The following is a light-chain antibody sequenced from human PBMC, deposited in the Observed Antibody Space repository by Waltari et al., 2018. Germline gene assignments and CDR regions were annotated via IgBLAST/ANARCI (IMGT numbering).Light chain of an antibody. CDR2: SAS. J-gene: IGKJ3*01. V-gene: IGKV1-27*01. Sequence: DIQMTQSPSSLSASVGDTVTITCRASQSFSSSLAWYQQKPGKAPKLLIYSASSLQSGVPSRFSVSKSGTDFTLTISSLQPEDIASYYCQQYYSYPFTFGPGTKLDIK. CDR1: QSFSSS. CDR3: QQYYSYPFT.